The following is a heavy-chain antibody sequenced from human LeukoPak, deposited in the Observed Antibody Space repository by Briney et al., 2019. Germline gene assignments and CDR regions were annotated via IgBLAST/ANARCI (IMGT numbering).Heavy chain of an antibody. J-gene: IGHJ4*02. CDR1: GGSISSSSYY. CDR2: TYTSRST. V-gene: IGHV4-39*01. CDR3: ARHVASYDFDY. D-gene: IGHD2-21*01. Sequence: SETLSFTCSVSGGSISSSSYYWGWICQPPGEGLEWIGSTYTSRSTSYNPSLKSRVTVSVDRTKNQFSLKLNSVTAADTAVYYCARHVASYDFDYWGQGALVTVSS.